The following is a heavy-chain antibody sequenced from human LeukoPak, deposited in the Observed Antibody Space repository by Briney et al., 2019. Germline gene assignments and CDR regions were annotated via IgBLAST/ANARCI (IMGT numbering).Heavy chain of an antibody. Sequence: PGGSLRLSCAASRFSFSSYEMNWVRQAPGKGLEWVSYSSSSGGTRYYADSVKGRFTISRDNSKNTLYLQMTSLRAEDTAIYYCAKDRKVVAGTISTKRWLQFCDFDSWGQGTLVTVSS. CDR1: RFSFSSYE. CDR3: AKDRKVVAGTISTKRWLQFCDFDS. CDR2: SSSSGGTR. D-gene: IGHD5-24*01. J-gene: IGHJ4*02. V-gene: IGHV3-48*03.